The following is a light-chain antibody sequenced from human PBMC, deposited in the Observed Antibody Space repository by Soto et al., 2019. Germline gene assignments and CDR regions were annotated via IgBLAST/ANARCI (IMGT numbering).Light chain of an antibody. Sequence: EVVMTQSPATLSVSPGERVTFSCRASQSVTTNLAWYQHKPGQSPRLLISGASTVASGIPPRFSGSGSGTDFTLTIDRLQSADFAVYYCQQYDRWPVTFGGGNKVEIK. CDR3: QQYDRWPVT. V-gene: IGKV3-15*01. J-gene: IGKJ4*01. CDR2: GAS. CDR1: QSVTTN.